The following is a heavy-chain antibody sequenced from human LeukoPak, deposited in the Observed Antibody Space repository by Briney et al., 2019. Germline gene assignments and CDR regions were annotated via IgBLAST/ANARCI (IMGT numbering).Heavy chain of an antibody. Sequence: GGSLRLSCAASGFTFSSYWMGWVRQAPGKGLEWVANIKQDGSEKYYVDSVKGRFTISRDNAKNSLYLQMNSLRAEDTAVYYCARGCNLKQYYYYYYYMDVWGKGTTVTVSS. V-gene: IGHV3-7*01. CDR3: ARGCNLKQYYYYYYYMDV. J-gene: IGHJ6*03. CDR1: GFTFSSYW. CDR2: IKQDGSEK. D-gene: IGHD1-14*01.